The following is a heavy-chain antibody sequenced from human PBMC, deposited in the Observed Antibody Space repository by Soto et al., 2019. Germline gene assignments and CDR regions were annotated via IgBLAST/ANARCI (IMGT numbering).Heavy chain of an antibody. V-gene: IGHV3-23*01. CDR1: GVTFRNSA. CDR3: AKTQASELPSVFDF. D-gene: IGHD1-7*01. Sequence: PCVSQRLSCAPSGVTFRNSAMSLVRQAPVGGLDLVSSMSGSSSTTYYADSVSGRFTISRERSKNILYLQMISLRAADPALYYCAKTQASELPSVFDFWGQRTLVSVSS. J-gene: IGHJ4*02. CDR2: MSGSSSTT.